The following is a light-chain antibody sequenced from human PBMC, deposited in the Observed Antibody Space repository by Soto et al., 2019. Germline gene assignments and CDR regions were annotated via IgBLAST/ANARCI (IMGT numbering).Light chain of an antibody. Sequence: DIVMTQSPDSLAVSLGERATINCKSSQSVLYSSNNKNYLGWYQQKPGQTPKLLIYWASTRDSGVPDRFSGSGSGTDFTLTISSLQAEDVAVYYCQQYKNWPPLTFGGGTKVEIK. V-gene: IGKV4-1*01. CDR2: WAS. CDR1: QSVLYSSNNKNY. J-gene: IGKJ4*01. CDR3: QQYKNWPPLT.